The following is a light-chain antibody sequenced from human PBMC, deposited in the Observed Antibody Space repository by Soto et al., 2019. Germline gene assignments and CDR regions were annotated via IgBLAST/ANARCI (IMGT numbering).Light chain of an antibody. V-gene: IGKV1-39*01. CDR2: AAA. Sequence: DIPMTQSPSSLSASVGARVTITCRASQSISSYLNWYQQKPGKAPKLLIYAAARLQSGVSSTFSGGGSGTDFTLTIRSLQPEDFASYYCQQSYSPPYTVGQGTKLEIK. J-gene: IGKJ2*01. CDR1: QSISSY. CDR3: QQSYSPPYT.